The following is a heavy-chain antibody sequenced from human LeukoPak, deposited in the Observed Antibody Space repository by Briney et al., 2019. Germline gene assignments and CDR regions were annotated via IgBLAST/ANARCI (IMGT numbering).Heavy chain of an antibody. V-gene: IGHV3-30*04. CDR1: GFTFSSYA. D-gene: IGHD6-19*01. Sequence: GGSLRLSCAASGFTFSSYAMHWVRQAPGKGLEWVAVISYDGSNKYYADSVKGRFTISRDNSKNTLYLQMNSLRAEDTAVYYCAKDGSGWYPENWFDPWGQGTLVTVSS. J-gene: IGHJ5*02. CDR2: ISYDGSNK. CDR3: AKDGSGWYPENWFDP.